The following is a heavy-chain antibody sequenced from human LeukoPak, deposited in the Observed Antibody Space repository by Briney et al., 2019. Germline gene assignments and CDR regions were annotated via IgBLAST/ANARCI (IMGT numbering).Heavy chain of an antibody. CDR3: ARTHYGDAY. Sequence: QTGGSLRLSCAASGFTFSSYWMTWVRQAPGKGLEWVANIKQDGSEKSYVDSVKGRFTISRDNAKNSLYLQMNSLRADDTAVYYRARTHYGDAYWGQGTLVTVSS. D-gene: IGHD4-17*01. CDR1: GFTFSSYW. J-gene: IGHJ4*02. V-gene: IGHV3-7*01. CDR2: IKQDGSEK.